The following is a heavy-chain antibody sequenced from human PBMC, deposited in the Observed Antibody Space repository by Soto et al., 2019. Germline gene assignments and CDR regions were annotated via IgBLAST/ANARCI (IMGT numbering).Heavy chain of an antibody. J-gene: IGHJ4*02. CDR1: GYTFTSYY. Sequence: ASVKVSCKASGYTFTSYYMHWVRQAPGQGLEWMGRINPSNGSTSYAQKLQGRVTMTRDTSTSTAYMELRSLRSDDTAVYYCARLYDFWSGYYDFDYWGQGTLVTVSS. CDR3: ARLYDFWSGYYDFDY. CDR2: INPSNGST. D-gene: IGHD3-3*01. V-gene: IGHV1-46*01.